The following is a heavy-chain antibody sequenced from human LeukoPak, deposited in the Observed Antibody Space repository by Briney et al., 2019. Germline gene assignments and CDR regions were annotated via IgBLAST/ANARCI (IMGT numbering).Heavy chain of an antibody. D-gene: IGHD2-15*01. CDR2: IYPSDSDT. CDR3: ARLGHRYCSGGSCYLGSLDY. CDR1: GCSFTSYW. J-gene: IGHJ4*02. Sequence: GESLKISCKGSGCSFTSYWIAWVRQMPGKGLEWMGIIYPSDSDTTYSPSFQGQVTISADKSISTAYLQWSSLKASDTAMYYCARLGHRYCSGGSCYLGSLDYWGQGTLVTVSS. V-gene: IGHV5-51*01.